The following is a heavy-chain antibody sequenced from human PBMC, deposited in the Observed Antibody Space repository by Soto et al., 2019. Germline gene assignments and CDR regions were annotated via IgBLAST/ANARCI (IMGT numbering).Heavy chain of an antibody. CDR2: INPNSGGT. CDR3: ARDRNYDIVTGYYSSHLHY. J-gene: IGHJ4*02. CDR1: GYTFTDYY. D-gene: IGHD3-9*01. Sequence: ASVKVSCKASGYTFTDYYMHWVRQAPGQGLEWMGWINPNSGGTNYAQKFQGRVTMTRDTSISTAYMELSRLRSDDTAVYYCARDRNYDIVTGYYSSHLHYCGQGTLVTVSS. V-gene: IGHV1-2*02.